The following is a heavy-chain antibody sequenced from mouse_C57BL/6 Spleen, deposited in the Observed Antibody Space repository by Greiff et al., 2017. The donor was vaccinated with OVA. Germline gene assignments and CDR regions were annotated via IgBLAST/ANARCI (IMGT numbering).Heavy chain of an antibody. CDR3: ARYPTMVTTDWYFDV. Sequence: EVQVVESGGGLVQPGGSLSLSCAASGFTFTDYYMSWVRQPPGKALEWLGFIRNKANGYTTEYSASVKGRFTISRDNSQSILYLQMNALRAEDSATYYCARYPTMVTTDWYFDVWGTGTTVTVSS. D-gene: IGHD2-9*01. CDR1: GFTFTDYY. V-gene: IGHV7-3*01. CDR2: IRNKANGYTT. J-gene: IGHJ1*03.